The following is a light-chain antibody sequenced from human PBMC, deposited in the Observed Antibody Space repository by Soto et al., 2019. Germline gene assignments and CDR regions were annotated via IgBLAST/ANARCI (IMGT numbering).Light chain of an antibody. CDR3: SSYTSSSTQV. CDR2: DVS. CDR1: SSDVGGYNY. Sequence: QSALTQPASVSGSPGQSITISCTGTSSDVGGYNYVSWYQQHPGKAPKLMIYDVSNRPSGVSNRFSGSKSGNTASLTISGLQAEDADDYYCSSYTSSSTQVFETGTKVTVL. J-gene: IGLJ1*01. V-gene: IGLV2-14*01.